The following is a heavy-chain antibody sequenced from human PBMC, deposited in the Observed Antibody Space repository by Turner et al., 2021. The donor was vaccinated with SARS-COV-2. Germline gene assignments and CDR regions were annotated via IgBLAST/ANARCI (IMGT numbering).Heavy chain of an antibody. D-gene: IGHD4-17*01. J-gene: IGHJ1*01. CDR1: GGSISSYY. CDR3: ARDYGGNSNYFHH. CDR2: IYYSGST. V-gene: IGHV4-59*01. Sequence: QVQLQESGPGLVKPSETLSLTYTVSGGSISSYYWSWIRQPPGKGLEWIGYIYYSGSTNYNPSLKSRVTIAVDTSKNQFSLKLSSVTAADTAVYYCARDYGGNSNYFHHWGQGTLVTVSS.